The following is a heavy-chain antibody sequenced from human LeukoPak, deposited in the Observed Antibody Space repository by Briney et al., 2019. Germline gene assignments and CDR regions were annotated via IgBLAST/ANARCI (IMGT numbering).Heavy chain of an antibody. J-gene: IGHJ4*02. CDR2: ISYDGSNK. CDR1: GFTFSSYG. CDR3: AKGADTMIVVVTHPLDY. D-gene: IGHD3-22*01. Sequence: GGSLRLSCAASGFTFSSYGMHWVRQAPGKGLEWVAVISYDGSNKYYADSVKGPFTTSRDNSKNTLYLQMNSLRAEDTAVYYCAKGADTMIVVVTHPLDYWGQGTLVTVSS. V-gene: IGHV3-30*18.